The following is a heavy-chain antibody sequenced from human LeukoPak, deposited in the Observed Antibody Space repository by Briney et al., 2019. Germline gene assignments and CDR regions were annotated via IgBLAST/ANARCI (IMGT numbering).Heavy chain of an antibody. CDR2: IYYSGST. CDR3: ARDRTYYNWFDP. D-gene: IGHD2-8*01. V-gene: IGHV4-39*07. CDR1: GGSISSSSYY. Sequence: SETLSLTCTVSGGSISSSSYYWGWIRQPPGKGLEWIGSIYYSGSTYYNPSLKSRVTISVDTSKNQFSLKLSSVTAADTAVYYCARDRTYYNWFDPWGQGTLVTVSS. J-gene: IGHJ5*02.